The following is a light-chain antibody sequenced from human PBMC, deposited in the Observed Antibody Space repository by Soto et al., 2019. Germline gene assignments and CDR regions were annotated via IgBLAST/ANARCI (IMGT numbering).Light chain of an antibody. V-gene: IGKV1-9*01. CDR2: AAS. J-gene: IGKJ1*01. CDR3: QQLDSYPET. Sequence: DIQLTQFPSFLSASLGDRVTISCRASQGIRSYLAWYQQKPGKAPKLLIFAASTLQSGVPSRFSGSGSGTEFTLTISSLQPEDFATHYCQQLDSYPETFGKGTKVDIX. CDR1: QGIRSY.